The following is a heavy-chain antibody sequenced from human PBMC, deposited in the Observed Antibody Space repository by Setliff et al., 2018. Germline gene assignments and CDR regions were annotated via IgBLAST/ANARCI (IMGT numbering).Heavy chain of an antibody. CDR1: GGSISSSSYY. D-gene: IGHD3-10*01. V-gene: IGHV4-39*07. Sequence: SETLSLTCTVSGGSISSSSYYWGWIRQPPGKGLEWLGSVYFSGYTYHNPSLSGRVTISIDTSKNQFSLRLTSVTAADTAVYYCARVDFTMLQGVLGQWGQGTLVTVSS. J-gene: IGHJ1*01. CDR2: VYFSGYT. CDR3: ARVDFTMLQGVLGQ.